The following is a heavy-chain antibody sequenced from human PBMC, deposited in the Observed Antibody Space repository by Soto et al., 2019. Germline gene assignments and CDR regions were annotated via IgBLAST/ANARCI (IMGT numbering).Heavy chain of an antibody. V-gene: IGHV3-23*01. CDR3: AKDRGRTWYEDY. CDR2: ISGSGNTS. J-gene: IGHJ4*02. CDR1: GFTFSSYA. Sequence: EVQLLESGGGLVQPGGSLRLSCAASGFTFSSYAMTWVRQAPGKGLEWVSAISGSGNTSYYADSVKGRFTISRDSSKKMLYSQMNSLRPEDTAVYYCAKDRGRTWYEDYWGQGTLVTVSS. D-gene: IGHD6-13*01.